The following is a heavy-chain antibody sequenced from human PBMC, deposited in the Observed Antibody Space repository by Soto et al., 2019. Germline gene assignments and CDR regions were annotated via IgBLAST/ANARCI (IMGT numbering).Heavy chain of an antibody. Sequence: SETLSLTCTVSGGSISSGSYYWGWIRQPPGKGLEWIGSIYYSGSTYYNPSLKSRVTISVDTSKNQFSLKLSSVTAADTAVYFCARGHGGITVFGAPGHFDYWGQGTLVTVSS. V-gene: IGHV4-39*01. D-gene: IGHD3-3*01. CDR2: IYYSGST. CDR1: GGSISSGSYY. CDR3: ARGHGGITVFGAPGHFDY. J-gene: IGHJ4*02.